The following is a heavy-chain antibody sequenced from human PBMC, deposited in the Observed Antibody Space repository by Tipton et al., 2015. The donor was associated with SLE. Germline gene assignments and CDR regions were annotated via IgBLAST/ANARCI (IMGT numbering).Heavy chain of an antibody. D-gene: IGHD3-10*01. CDR1: GGSISSGSYY. V-gene: IGHV4-39*01. CDR2: IYYSGST. CDR3: ASHSGEFSGAFDI. Sequence: TLSLTCTVSGGSISSGSYYWSWIRQPAGKGLEWIGSIYYSGSTYYNPSLKSRVTISVDTSKNQFSLKLSSVTAADTAVYYCASHSGEFSGAFDIWGQGTMVTVSS. J-gene: IGHJ3*02.